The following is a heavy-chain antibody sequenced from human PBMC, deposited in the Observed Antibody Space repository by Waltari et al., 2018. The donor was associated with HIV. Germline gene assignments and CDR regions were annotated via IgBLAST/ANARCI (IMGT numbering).Heavy chain of an antibody. CDR3: ARRPRAAYGRYNWFDP. J-gene: IGHJ5*02. V-gene: IGHV1-69*01. D-gene: IGHD4-17*01. CDR1: GGTFSSYA. CDR2: IIPIFGTA. Sequence: QVQLVQSGAEVKKPGSSVKVSCTASGGTFSSYAISWVRQAPGQGLEWMGGIIPIFGTANYAQKFQGRVTITADESTSTAYMELSSLRSEDTAVYYCARRPRAAYGRYNWFDPWGQGTLVTVSS.